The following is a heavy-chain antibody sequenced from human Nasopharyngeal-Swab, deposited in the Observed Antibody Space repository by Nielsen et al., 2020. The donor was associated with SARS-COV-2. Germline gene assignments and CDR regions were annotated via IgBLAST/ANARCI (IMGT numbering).Heavy chain of an antibody. CDR2: ISGSGGST. CDR3: AKVVSELRYYFDY. J-gene: IGHJ4*02. V-gene: IGHV3-23*01. CDR1: GFTFSSYA. Sequence: GALKISCVASGFTFSSYAMSWVRQAPGKGLEWVSAISGSGGSTYYADSVKGRFTISRDNSKNTLYLQMNSLRAEDTAVYYCAKVVSELRYYFDYWGQGTLVTASS. D-gene: IGHD1-7*01.